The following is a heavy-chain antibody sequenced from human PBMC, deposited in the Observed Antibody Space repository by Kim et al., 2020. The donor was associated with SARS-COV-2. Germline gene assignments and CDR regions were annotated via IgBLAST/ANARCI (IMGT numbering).Heavy chain of an antibody. J-gene: IGHJ4*02. CDR3: TTGLADIVVVLGEDH. V-gene: IGHV3-15*01. Sequence: GGSLRLSCAASGFTFSNAWMSWVRQAPGKGLEWVGRIKSKTDGGTTDYAAPVKGRFTISIDDSKNTLYLQMNSLKTEDTAVYYCTTGLADIVVVLGEDHWGQGALVTVSS. D-gene: IGHD2-2*01. CDR1: GFTFSNAW. CDR2: IKSKTDGGTT.